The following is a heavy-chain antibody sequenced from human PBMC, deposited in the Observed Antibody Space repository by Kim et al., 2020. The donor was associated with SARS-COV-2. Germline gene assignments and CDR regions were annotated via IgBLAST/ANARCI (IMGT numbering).Heavy chain of an antibody. CDR3: ARRIRQQLVPWYFDL. CDR2: IIPIFGTA. J-gene: IGHJ2*01. V-gene: IGHV1-69*13. D-gene: IGHD6-13*01. Sequence: SVKVSCKASGGTFSSYAISWVRQAPGQGLEWMGGIIPIFGTANYAQKFQGRVTITADESTSTAYMELSSLRSEDTAVYYCARRIRQQLVPWYFDLWGRGTLVTVSS. CDR1: GGTFSSYA.